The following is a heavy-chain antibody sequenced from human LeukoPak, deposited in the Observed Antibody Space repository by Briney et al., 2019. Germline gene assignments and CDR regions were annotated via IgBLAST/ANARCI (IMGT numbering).Heavy chain of an antibody. CDR1: GGSFSGYL. D-gene: IGHD3-3*01. Sequence: SETLSLTCGVYGGSFSGYLWNWIRQPPGKDLEWLGEINHSGSANYHPSLKSRVTISIDTSKNQVSLSLSSVTAADTAVYYCASGPSYDFWSGYYTGIGYWGQGTLVTVSS. J-gene: IGHJ4*02. CDR3: ASGPSYDFWSGYYTGIGY. V-gene: IGHV4-34*01. CDR2: INHSGSA.